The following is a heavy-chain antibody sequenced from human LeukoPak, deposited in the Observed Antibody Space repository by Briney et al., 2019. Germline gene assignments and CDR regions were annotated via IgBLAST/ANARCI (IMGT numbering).Heavy chain of an antibody. CDR1: GGSISSSSYY. CDR2: IYYSGST. V-gene: IGHV4-39*07. D-gene: IGHD3-16*02. CDR3: ARGGPRMGFYYDYVWGSYRAYYFDY. J-gene: IGHJ4*02. Sequence: SETLSLTCTVSGGSISSSSYYWGWIRQPPGKGLEWIGSIYYSGSTYYNPSLKSRVTISVDTSKNQFSLKLSSVTAADTAVYYCARGGPRMGFYYDYVWGSYRAYYFDYWGQGTLVTVSS.